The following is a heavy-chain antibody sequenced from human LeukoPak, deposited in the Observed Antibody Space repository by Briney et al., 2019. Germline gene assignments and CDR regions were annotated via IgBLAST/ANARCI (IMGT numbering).Heavy chain of an antibody. Sequence: GGSLRLSCAPSGFTVSGNFMSWVRQAPGKGLEWVSVIYSGGSTYYADSVKGRFTISRDNSKSTLYLQMNSLRVEDTAVYYCASGYGGSRDHDAFHIWGQGTMVTVSS. V-gene: IGHV3-53*01. D-gene: IGHD4-23*01. J-gene: IGHJ3*02. CDR1: GFTVSGNF. CDR2: IYSGGST. CDR3: ASGYGGSRDHDAFHI.